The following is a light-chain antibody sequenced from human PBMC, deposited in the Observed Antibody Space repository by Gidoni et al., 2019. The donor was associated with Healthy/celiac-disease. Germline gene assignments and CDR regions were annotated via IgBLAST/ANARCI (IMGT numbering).Light chain of an antibody. V-gene: IGKV1-39*01. J-gene: IGKJ1*01. CDR2: AAS. Sequence: DIQMTQSPSSLSASVGDRVTITCRASQSISSYLNWYQQKPGKAPKLLIYAASRLQSGVPSRFSGSGSGTDFTLTISSLQPEDFATYYCQQSYSTPPEWTFGQGTKVEIK. CDR3: QQSYSTPPEWT. CDR1: QSISSY.